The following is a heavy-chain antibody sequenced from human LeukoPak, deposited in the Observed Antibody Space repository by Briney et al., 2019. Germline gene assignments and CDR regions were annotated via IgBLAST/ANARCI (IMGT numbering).Heavy chain of an antibody. D-gene: IGHD1-1*01. CDR3: ATTEGAKSYYYYYMDV. J-gene: IGHJ6*03. CDR2: ISAYNGNT. V-gene: IGHV1-18*01. Sequence: GASVKVSCKASGYTFTSYGISWVRQAPGQGLEWMGWISAYNGNTNYAQKLQGRVTMTTDTSTSTAYMELRSLRSDDTAVYYCATTEGAKSYYYYYMDVWGKGTTVTVPS. CDR1: GYTFTSYG.